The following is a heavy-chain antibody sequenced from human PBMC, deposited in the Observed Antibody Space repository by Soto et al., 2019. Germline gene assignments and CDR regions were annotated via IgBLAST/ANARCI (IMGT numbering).Heavy chain of an antibody. V-gene: IGHV3-72*01. CDR3: ARLGGWSGGSSGMDV. D-gene: IGHD6-19*01. CDR2: IRRKANSYTT. Sequence: EVQLVESGGGLVQPGGSLKLSCAASGLIFSDYHMDWVRQAPGKGLEWVGRIRRKANSYTTEYAASVKGRFTISRDDSKYSLYLQMNSLKSEYTAVYYCARLGGWSGGSSGMDVWGQGTTVTVSS. J-gene: IGHJ6*02. CDR1: GLIFSDYH.